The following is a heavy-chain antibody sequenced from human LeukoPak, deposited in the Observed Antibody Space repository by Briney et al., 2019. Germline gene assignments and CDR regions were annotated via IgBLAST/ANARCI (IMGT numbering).Heavy chain of an antibody. CDR3: ARVGDGLNDGFDI. Sequence: ASVKVSCKAYGYTFTGYYMNWVRQAPGQGPEWMGRINPNTGGTNYAQNFQGSVTMTRDTSITTVYMELSRLRADDTAVYYCARVGDGLNDGFDIWGQGTMVTVSS. V-gene: IGHV1-2*06. D-gene: IGHD5-24*01. CDR1: GYTFTGYY. J-gene: IGHJ3*02. CDR2: INPNTGGT.